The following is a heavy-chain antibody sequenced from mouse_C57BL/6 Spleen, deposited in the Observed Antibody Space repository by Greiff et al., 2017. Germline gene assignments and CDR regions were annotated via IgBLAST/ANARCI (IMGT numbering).Heavy chain of an antibody. CDR1: GISITTGNYR. D-gene: IGHD2-3*01. Sequence: VQLQQSGPGLVKPSQTVFLTCTVTGISITTGNYRWSWIRQFPGNKLEWIGYIYYSGTITYNPSLTSRTTITRDTPKNQFFLEMNSLTAEDTATYYCAREWIYDGYYFDYWGQGTTLTVSS. CDR2: IYYSGTI. V-gene: IGHV3-5*01. CDR3: AREWIYDGYYFDY. J-gene: IGHJ2*01.